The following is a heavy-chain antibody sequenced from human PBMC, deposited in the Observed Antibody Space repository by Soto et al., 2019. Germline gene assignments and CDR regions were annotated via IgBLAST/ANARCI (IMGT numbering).Heavy chain of an antibody. CDR1: GFTFTRYS. CDR2: ISSTTNYI. CDR3: ARESEDLTSNFDY. Sequence: GSLRLSCAASGFTFTRYSMNWVHQAPGKGLEWVSSISSTTNYIYYGDSMKGRFTISRDNAKNSLYLEMNSLRAEDTAVYYCARESEDLTSNFDYWGQGTLVTVSS. J-gene: IGHJ4*02. V-gene: IGHV3-21*04.